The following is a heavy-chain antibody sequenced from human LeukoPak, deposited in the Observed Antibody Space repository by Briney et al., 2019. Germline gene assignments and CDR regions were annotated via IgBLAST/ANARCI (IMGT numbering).Heavy chain of an antibody. CDR2: IYASGRT. CDR3: ARYVDPYDISPHAFDI. V-gene: IGHV4-61*02. J-gene: IGHJ3*02. D-gene: IGHD3-22*01. Sequence: SETLSLTSTVPGGSINTNTYFWNWIRQPAGKRLEWIGRIYASGRTDYNPSLTSRLSMSINTSSNQISLTLTSVTAADTAVYYCARYVDPYDISPHAFDIWGQGTVVTVSP. CDR1: GGSINTNTYF.